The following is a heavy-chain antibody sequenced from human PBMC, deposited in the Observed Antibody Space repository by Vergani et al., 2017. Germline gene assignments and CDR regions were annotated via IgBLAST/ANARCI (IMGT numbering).Heavy chain of an antibody. D-gene: IGHD3-3*01. Sequence: QVQLQESGPGLVKPPGTLSLTCAVSGGSISSSNWWSWVRQPPGKGLEWIGEINHSGSTNYNPSLKSRVTISVDTSKNQFSLKLSSVTAADTAVYYCARGARRITIFGVVRFDYWGQGTLVTVSS. CDR1: GGSISSSNW. J-gene: IGHJ4*02. CDR2: INHSGST. CDR3: ARGARRITIFGVVRFDY. V-gene: IGHV4-4*03.